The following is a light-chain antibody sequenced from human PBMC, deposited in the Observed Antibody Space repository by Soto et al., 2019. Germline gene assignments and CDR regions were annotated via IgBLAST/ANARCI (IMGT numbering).Light chain of an antibody. Sequence: DIQMTQSTSSLSASVGDRVTITCRASQSINSYLNWYQQKPGKAPKLLISAASSLQSGVPSRFSGSGSGTDVTLTISSLQPDDFATYYCQQSYNGLGRTFGPGTKVDIK. J-gene: IGKJ3*01. V-gene: IGKV1-39*01. CDR1: QSINSY. CDR3: QQSYNGLGRT. CDR2: AAS.